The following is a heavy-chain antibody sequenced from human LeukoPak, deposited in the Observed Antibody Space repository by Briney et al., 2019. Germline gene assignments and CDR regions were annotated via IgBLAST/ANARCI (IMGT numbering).Heavy chain of an antibody. V-gene: IGHV3-33*03. J-gene: IGHJ3*01. CDR3: ASMTTVTLDDAFDL. CDR1: GFIFSSYG. CDR2: IWYVGSKT. Sequence: PGGSLRLSCAASGFIFSSYGMHWVRQAPGKGLEWVALIWYVGSKTNHADSVKGRFTISRDNSKNTLYLQMNSLRADDTAMYYCASMTTVTLDDAFDLWGQGTMVTVSS. D-gene: IGHD4-17*01.